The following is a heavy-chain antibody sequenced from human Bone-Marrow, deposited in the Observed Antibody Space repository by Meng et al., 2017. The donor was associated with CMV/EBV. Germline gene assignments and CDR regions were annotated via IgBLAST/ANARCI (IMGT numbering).Heavy chain of an antibody. CDR2: IYYSGDA. V-gene: IGHV4-39*07. CDR1: GGSISGSNYY. Sequence: SETLSLTCSVSGGSISGSNYYWGWIRQPPGKGPEWIGKIYYSGDAYYNPSLKSRVTVSVDTSKNQFSLRLRYVTAADTAVYYCARDAAERGVWFDPWGQGALVTVSS. CDR3: ARDAAERGVWFDP. D-gene: IGHD6-25*01. J-gene: IGHJ5*02.